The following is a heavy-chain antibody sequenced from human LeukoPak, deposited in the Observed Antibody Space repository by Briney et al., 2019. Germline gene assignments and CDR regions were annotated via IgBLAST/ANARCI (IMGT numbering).Heavy chain of an antibody. Sequence: GGSLRLSCVASGFRFNSYSMNWVRQAPGKGLEWISYISHGGGSMFFGDSVKGRFTISRDDAKNSVYLQLDSLSAEDTAVYYCARGFGDLFVFDYWGQGTLVTVSS. J-gene: IGHJ4*02. V-gene: IGHV3-48*04. D-gene: IGHD3-10*01. CDR1: GFRFNSYS. CDR3: ARGFGDLFVFDY. CDR2: ISHGGGSM.